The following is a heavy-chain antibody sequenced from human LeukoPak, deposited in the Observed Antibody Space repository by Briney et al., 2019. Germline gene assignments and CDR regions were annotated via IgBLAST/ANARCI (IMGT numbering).Heavy chain of an antibody. D-gene: IGHD5-18*01. V-gene: IGHV4-59*01. CDR3: ARVDTAEGWFDP. Sequence: PSETLSLTCTVSGGSISSYYWSWIRQPPGKGLEWIGYIYYSGSTNYNPSLNSRVTISVDPSKNQFSLKLSAVTAADTAVYYCARVDTAEGWFDPWGQGTLVTVSS. CDR2: IYYSGST. CDR1: GGSISSYY. J-gene: IGHJ5*02.